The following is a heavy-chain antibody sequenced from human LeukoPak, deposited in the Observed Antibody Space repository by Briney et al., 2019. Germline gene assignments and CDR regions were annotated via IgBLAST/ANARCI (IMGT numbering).Heavy chain of an antibody. CDR2: ISSSGSTI. D-gene: IGHD3-16*01. Sequence: GGSLRLSCAASGFTFSSYEMNWVRQAPGKGLEWVSYISSSGSTIHYADSVKGRFTISRDNAKNSLYLQMNSLRAEDTAVYYCARSNYDYVWGTYYFDYWGQGTLVTVSS. V-gene: IGHV3-48*03. J-gene: IGHJ4*02. CDR1: GFTFSSYE. CDR3: ARSNYDYVWGTYYFDY.